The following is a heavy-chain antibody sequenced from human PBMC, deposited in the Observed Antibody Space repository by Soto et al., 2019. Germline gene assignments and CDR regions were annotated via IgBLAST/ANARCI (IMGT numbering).Heavy chain of an antibody. CDR2: IYPGDSDT. Sequence: GESLKCSGNGSGYSFTIDCIGLVLQMPGKGLEWMGIIYPGDSDTIYSPSFQGQVTISADKSISTAYLQWSSLKASDTAMYYCASLRGIAVAGTRDEYGMDVWGQGTTVTVSS. D-gene: IGHD6-19*01. CDR3: ASLRGIAVAGTRDEYGMDV. V-gene: IGHV5-51*01. CDR1: GYSFTIDC. J-gene: IGHJ6*02.